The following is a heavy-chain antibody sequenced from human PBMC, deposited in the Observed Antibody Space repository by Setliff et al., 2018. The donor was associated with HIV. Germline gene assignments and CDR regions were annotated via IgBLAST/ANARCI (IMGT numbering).Heavy chain of an antibody. J-gene: IGHJ5*02. V-gene: IGHV3-48*03. CDR1: GFTFSSYE. CDR2: ISRSGNTI. CDR3: AALKGYSYGRGCFDP. D-gene: IGHD5-18*01. Sequence: PGGSLRLSCAASGFTFSSYEMTWVRQAPGKGLEWVSYISRSGNTIYYADSVKGRFTISRDNSKNTVFLQMNSPRGEDTAVYYCAALKGYSYGRGCFDPWGQGTLVTVSS.